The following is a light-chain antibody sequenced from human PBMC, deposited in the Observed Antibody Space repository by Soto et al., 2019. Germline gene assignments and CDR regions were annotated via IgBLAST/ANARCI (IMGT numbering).Light chain of an antibody. J-gene: IGLJ1*01. CDR2: EVS. Sequence: QSALTQPASVSGSPGQSITISCTGTSSDVGGYNYVSWYQQHPGKAPKLMIYEVSNRASGVSNRFSGSKSGNTASLTISGLQAEDEADYYCSSYRNSNTYVFGTGTKLTVL. V-gene: IGLV2-14*03. CDR1: SSDVGGYNY. CDR3: SSYRNSNTYV.